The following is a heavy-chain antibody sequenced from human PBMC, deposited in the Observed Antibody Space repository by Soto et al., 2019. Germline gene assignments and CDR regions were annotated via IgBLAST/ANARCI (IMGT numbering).Heavy chain of an antibody. J-gene: IGHJ6*02. CDR3: AREVRGLEVNYYYYGMDV. CDR2: IIPIFGTA. V-gene: IGHV1-69*01. CDR1: GGTFSSYA. D-gene: IGHD1-1*01. Sequence: QVQLVQSGAEVKKPGSSVKVSCKASGGTFSSYAISWVRQAPGQGLEWMGGIIPIFGTANYAQKFQGRVTITADESTRTAYMELSSLRSEDTAVYYCAREVRGLEVNYYYYGMDVWGQGTTVTVSS.